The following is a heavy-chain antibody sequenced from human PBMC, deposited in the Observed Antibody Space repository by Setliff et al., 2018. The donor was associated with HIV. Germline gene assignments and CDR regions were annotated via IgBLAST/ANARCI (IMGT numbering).Heavy chain of an antibody. CDR3: ARYNWNPLGYRFDY. Sequence: GGSLRLSCAASGFTFSDYYMSWLRQAPGKGLEWVSYISSNSYNRYYADSVKGRFTISRDNAKNSLYLQMNSLRAEDTAVYCCARYNWNPLGYRFDYWGQGTLVTVSS. D-gene: IGHD1-20*01. J-gene: IGHJ4*02. CDR1: GFTFSDYY. V-gene: IGHV3-11*01. CDR2: ISSNSYNR.